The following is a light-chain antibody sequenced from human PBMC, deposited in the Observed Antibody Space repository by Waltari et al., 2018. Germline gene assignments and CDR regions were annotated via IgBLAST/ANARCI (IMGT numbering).Light chain of an antibody. CDR1: QSVLYSSNEKNY. V-gene: IGKV4-1*01. CDR3: QQYYDNHPT. J-gene: IGKJ1*01. Sequence: DIVMTQSPDSLAVWLGERATINCKSSQSVLYSSNEKNYLAWYQQRQGQPPKLLFYWASTRESGVPDRFSGSGSGTDFTLTISSLQAEDVAVYYCQQYYDNHPTFGQGTKVEIK. CDR2: WAS.